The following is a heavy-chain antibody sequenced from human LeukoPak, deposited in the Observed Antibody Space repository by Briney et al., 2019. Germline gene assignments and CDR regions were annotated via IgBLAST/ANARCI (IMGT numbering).Heavy chain of an antibody. D-gene: IGHD2-21*02. V-gene: IGHV3-7*01. Sequence: GGSLRLSCAASGFTFSTYWMNWYHQAPGKGLEWVGNINQDASEINYVDSVRGRFTISRDKAKNCLHLQITSLRAEDTAVYYCATDRDNSDWQKRFDSWGQGTLVTVSS. J-gene: IGHJ4*02. CDR1: GFTFSTYW. CDR3: ATDRDNSDWQKRFDS. CDR2: INQDASEI.